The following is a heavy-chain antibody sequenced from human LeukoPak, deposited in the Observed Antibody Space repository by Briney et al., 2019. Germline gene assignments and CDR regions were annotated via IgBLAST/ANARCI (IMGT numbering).Heavy chain of an antibody. Sequence: SETLSLTCTVSSGSIRNSNYYWGWIRQPPGKGLEWIGSIFYDGSSDYNPSLKSRVTMSVDTSKNQFSLKLSSVTAADTAVYYCARGQYGSGVDYWGQGTLVTVSS. D-gene: IGHD3-10*01. J-gene: IGHJ4*02. CDR1: SGSIRNSNYY. CDR3: ARGQYGSGVDY. V-gene: IGHV4-39*07. CDR2: IFYDGSS.